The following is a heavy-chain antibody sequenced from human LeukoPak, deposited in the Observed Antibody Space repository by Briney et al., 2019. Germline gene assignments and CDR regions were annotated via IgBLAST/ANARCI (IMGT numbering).Heavy chain of an antibody. CDR1: GYTFTSYG. J-gene: IGHJ3*02. CDR2: ISAYNGNT. D-gene: IGHD1-26*01. Sequence: ASVKVSCKASGYTFTSYGISWVRQAPGQGLEWIGWISAYNGNTNYAQKLQGRVTMTTDTSTSTAYMELRSLRSDDTAVYYCARGGGTPYSGSYSAFDIWGQGTMVTVSS. V-gene: IGHV1-18*01. CDR3: ARGGGTPYSGSYSAFDI.